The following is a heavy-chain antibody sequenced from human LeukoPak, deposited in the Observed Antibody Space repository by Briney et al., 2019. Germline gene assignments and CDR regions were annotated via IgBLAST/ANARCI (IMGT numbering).Heavy chain of an antibody. D-gene: IGHD3-9*01. CDR1: GGSISSYY. CDR3: AREGVYDILTGLAWFDP. V-gene: IGHV4-4*07. Sequence: PSETLSLTCTVSGGSISSYYWSWIRQPAGKGLEWIGRIYTSGSTNYNPSLKSRVTMSVDTSKNQFSLKLSSVTAADTAVYYCAREGVYDILTGLAWFDPWGQGTLVTVSS. CDR2: IYTSGST. J-gene: IGHJ5*02.